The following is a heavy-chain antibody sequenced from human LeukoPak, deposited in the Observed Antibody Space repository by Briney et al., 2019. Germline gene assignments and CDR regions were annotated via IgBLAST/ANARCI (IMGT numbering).Heavy chain of an antibody. D-gene: IGHD1-26*01. CDR1: GGSISSGTYY. Sequence: SQTLSLTCTVSGGSISSGTYYWSWIRQPAGKGLEWIGRIYASGSTNYNPSLKSRVTISVDTSKNQFSLKLSSVTAADTAVYYCARDEWELLPGGTNYWGQGTLVTVSS. V-gene: IGHV4-61*02. CDR2: IYASGST. J-gene: IGHJ4*02. CDR3: ARDEWELLPGGTNY.